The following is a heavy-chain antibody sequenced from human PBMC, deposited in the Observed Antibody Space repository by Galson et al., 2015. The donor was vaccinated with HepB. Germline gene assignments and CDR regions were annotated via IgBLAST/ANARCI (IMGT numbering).Heavy chain of an antibody. D-gene: IGHD6-19*01. CDR3: AKDPYLYSALAGTMAGFDY. V-gene: IGHV3-33*06. CDR2: IWYDGSNQ. CDR1: GFAFSNYG. J-gene: IGHJ4*02. Sequence: SLRLSCAASGFAFSNYGMHWVRQAPGTGLEWLAVIWYDGSNQYYADSVKGRFTISRDNSKSKLYLQMNSLRAEDTAVYYCAKDPYLYSALAGTMAGFDYWGQGTLVTVSS.